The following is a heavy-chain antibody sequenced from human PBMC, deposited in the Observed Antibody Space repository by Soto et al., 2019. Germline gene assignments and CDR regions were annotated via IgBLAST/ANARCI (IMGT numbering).Heavy chain of an antibody. V-gene: IGHV4-59*01. CDR2: IYYSGST. CDR3: ARDLVVVPAAIHYMDV. D-gene: IGHD2-2*01. J-gene: IGHJ6*03. CDR1: GGSISSYY. Sequence: SETLSLTCTVSGGSISSYYWSWIRQPPGKGLEWIGYIYYSGSTNYNPSLKSRVTISVDMSKNQFSLKLSSVTAADTAVYYCARDLVVVPAAIHYMDVWGKGTTVTVSS.